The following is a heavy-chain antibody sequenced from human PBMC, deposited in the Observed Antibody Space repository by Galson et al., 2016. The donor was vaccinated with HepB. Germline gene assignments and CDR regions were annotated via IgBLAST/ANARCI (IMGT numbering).Heavy chain of an antibody. D-gene: IGHD2-15*01. V-gene: IGHV3-7*03. CDR2: IKPDGSEK. Sequence: SLRLSCAVSGFRISNNWMTWVRKSPDKGLEWVANIKPDGSEKYYVDSVKGRFTISRDNAKNSLYLQLNSLRAEDTAVYYCARDGFVASRVFDSWGQGTLVIVSS. CDR3: ARDGFVASRVFDS. CDR1: GFRISNNW. J-gene: IGHJ4*02.